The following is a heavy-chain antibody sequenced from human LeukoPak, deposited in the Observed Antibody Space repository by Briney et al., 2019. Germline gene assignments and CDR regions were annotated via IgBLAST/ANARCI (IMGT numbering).Heavy chain of an antibody. Sequence: GGSLRLSCAASVLIFSNYWMSWVRQAPGKGLEWVANIKLDGSTKDYVDSVKGRFTISRDNAKNSLYLQMNSLRGDDTAVYYCATVAGDCSGGRCYLLRFDYWGQGTLVTVSS. CDR1: VLIFSNYW. CDR2: IKLDGSTK. J-gene: IGHJ4*02. D-gene: IGHD2-15*01. V-gene: IGHV3-7*01. CDR3: ATVAGDCSGGRCYLLRFDY.